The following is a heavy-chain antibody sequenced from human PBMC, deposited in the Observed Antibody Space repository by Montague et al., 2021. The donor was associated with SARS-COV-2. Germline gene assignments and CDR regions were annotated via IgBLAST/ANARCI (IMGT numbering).Heavy chain of an antibody. V-gene: IGHV4-59*08. CDR1: GGSNSRYY. Sequence: SETLSLTCTVSGGSNSRYYWSWIRQPPGKGLEWIGYVSDSGSDYNPSLKRRVSISVDTSKKLLSLSLSSVTAADTAIYYCARHRKDYDILTGYSTSFYYDMDVWGQGTTVTVSS. J-gene: IGHJ6*02. CDR2: VSDSGS. D-gene: IGHD3-9*01. CDR3: ARHRKDYDILTGYSTSFYYDMDV.